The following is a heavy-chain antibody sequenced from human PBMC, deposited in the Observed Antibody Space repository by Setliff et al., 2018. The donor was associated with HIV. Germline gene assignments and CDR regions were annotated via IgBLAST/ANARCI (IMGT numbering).Heavy chain of an antibody. CDR2: INPKSGGT. Sequence: GASVKVSCKASGYTFTVSYLHWVRQAPGQGLEWMGWINPKSGGTKYAQKFQARVTMTRDTSISTAYMELSRLRSDDTAVYYCARGASSYDYGDYRVLVYWGQGSQVTVSS. CDR3: ARGASSYDYGDYRVLVY. V-gene: IGHV1-2*02. J-gene: IGHJ4*02. D-gene: IGHD4-17*01. CDR1: GYTFTVSY.